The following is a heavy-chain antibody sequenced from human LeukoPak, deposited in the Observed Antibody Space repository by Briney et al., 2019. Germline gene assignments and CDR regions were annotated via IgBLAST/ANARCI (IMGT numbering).Heavy chain of an antibody. D-gene: IGHD3-9*01. Sequence: PSETLSLTCAVYGGSFSGYYWSWIRQPPGKGLEWIGEINHSGSTNHNPSLKSRVTISVDTSKNQFSLKLSSVTAADTAVYYCARGGYFDWLSTYDYWGQGTLVTVSS. CDR1: GGSFSGYY. CDR3: ARGGYFDWLSTYDY. J-gene: IGHJ4*02. V-gene: IGHV4-34*01. CDR2: INHSGST.